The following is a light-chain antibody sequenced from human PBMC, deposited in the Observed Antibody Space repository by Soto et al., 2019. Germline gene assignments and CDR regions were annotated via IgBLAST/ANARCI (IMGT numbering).Light chain of an antibody. CDR3: QQYHNWPIT. CDR2: DAS. Sequence: VVMKQSPATLSVSPGESATLSCRASQSVSSNLAWHQQKPGQAPRILMYDASTRATGISARFSGSGSGTEFTLTISSLQSEDFAVYYCQQYHNWPITFGQGTRLEIK. J-gene: IGKJ5*01. CDR1: QSVSSN. V-gene: IGKV3-15*01.